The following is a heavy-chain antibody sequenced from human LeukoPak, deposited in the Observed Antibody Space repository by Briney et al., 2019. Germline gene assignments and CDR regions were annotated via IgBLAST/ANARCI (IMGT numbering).Heavy chain of an antibody. J-gene: IGHJ4*02. V-gene: IGHV4-34*01. CDR1: GQSVSEYY. CDR2: INHNHGS. D-gene: IGHD2-15*01. Sequence: SETLSLTCSVSGQSVSEYYWTWMRQPPGKGLEWIGEINHNHGSKYNPSLNSRATISLDTSKNQFSLSLHSVTAADSAVYYCAREDYYVDSWGQGTLVAVSS. CDR3: AREDYYVDS.